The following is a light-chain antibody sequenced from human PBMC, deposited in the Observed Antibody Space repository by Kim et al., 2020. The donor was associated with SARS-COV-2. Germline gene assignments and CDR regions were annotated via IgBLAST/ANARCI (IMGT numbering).Light chain of an antibody. Sequence: GQSVTLSCTGTGSDVGTYSRVSWYQQSPGTAPKLMIYEVNDRPSGVPDRFSGSKSGNTASLTISGLQAGDEADYYCSSYTSSNIYVFGTGTKVTVL. J-gene: IGLJ1*01. V-gene: IGLV2-18*02. CDR2: EVN. CDR1: GSDVGTYSR. CDR3: SSYTSSNIYV.